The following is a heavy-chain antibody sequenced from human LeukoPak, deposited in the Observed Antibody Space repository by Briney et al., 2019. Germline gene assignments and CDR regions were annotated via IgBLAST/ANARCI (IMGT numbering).Heavy chain of an antibody. J-gene: IGHJ4*02. CDR1: GFTVSSNY. D-gene: IGHD2-15*01. V-gene: IGHV3-53*01. CDR2: IYSGGST. Sequence: GGSLRLSCAASGFTVSSNYMSWVRQAPGKGLEWVSVIYSGGSTYYADSVKGRFTISRDNSKNTLYLQMNSLRAEDTAVYYCARVGYCSGGSCSYFDYWGQGTLVTVSS. CDR3: ARVGYCSGGSCSYFDY.